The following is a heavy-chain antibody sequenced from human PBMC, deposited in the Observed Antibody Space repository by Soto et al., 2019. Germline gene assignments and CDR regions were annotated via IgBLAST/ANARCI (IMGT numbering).Heavy chain of an antibody. CDR3: ASADSGYAHGYYPYGMDV. CDR1: GFTFSSYS. V-gene: IGHV3-48*01. D-gene: IGHD5-12*01. CDR2: ISSSSSTI. J-gene: IGHJ6*02. Sequence: EVQLVESGGGLVQPGGSLRLSCAASGFTFSSYSMNWVRQAPGKGLEWVSYISSSSSTIYYADSVKGRFTISRGNAKNSLYLQMHSLRAGDTAVYYCASADSGYAHGYYPYGMDVWGQGTTVSVSS.